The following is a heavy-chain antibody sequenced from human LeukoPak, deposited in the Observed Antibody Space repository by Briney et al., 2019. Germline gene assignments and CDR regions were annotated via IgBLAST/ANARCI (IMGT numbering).Heavy chain of an antibody. CDR2: IYSGGTT. D-gene: IGHD5-24*01. J-gene: IGHJ4*02. CDR3: TRLRDGYDSDY. Sequence: GGSLRLSCAVSGFIVSSSYMSWVRQAPGKGLEWVSVIYSGGTTYYADSVKGRFTISRDNSKNTLYLQMNTLRAEDTAMYYCTRLRDGYDSDYWGQGTLVTVSS. CDR1: GFIVSSSY. V-gene: IGHV3-53*01.